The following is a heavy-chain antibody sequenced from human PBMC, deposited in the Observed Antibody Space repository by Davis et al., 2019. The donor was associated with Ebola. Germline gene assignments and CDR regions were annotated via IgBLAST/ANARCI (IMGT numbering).Heavy chain of an antibody. V-gene: IGHV3-74*01. CDR2: INGDGSTT. CDR1: GLTFSSYW. CDR3: ARANSGFYFDY. J-gene: IGHJ4*02. D-gene: IGHD6-19*01. Sequence: HTGGSLRLSCAASGLTFSSYWMHWVRQAPGKGLVWVSRINGDGSTTNYADSVKGRFAISRDNAKNTLYLHMISLRAEDTAIYYCARANSGFYFDYWGQGTLVTVSS.